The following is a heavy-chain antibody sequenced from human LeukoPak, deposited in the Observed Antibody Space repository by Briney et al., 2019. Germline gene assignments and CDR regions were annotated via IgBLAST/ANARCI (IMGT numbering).Heavy chain of an antibody. Sequence: GGFLRLSCAASGFTFSSYYMGWVRQAPGTGLEWVANIKEDGSQKYYVDSVKGRFTISRDNAKSSLYLQMNSLRADDTAVYFCARDPDTDMVNFDFWGRGTLVTVSS. CDR2: IKEDGSQK. D-gene: IGHD5-18*01. V-gene: IGHV3-7*01. J-gene: IGHJ4*02. CDR1: GFTFSSYY. CDR3: ARDPDTDMVNFDF.